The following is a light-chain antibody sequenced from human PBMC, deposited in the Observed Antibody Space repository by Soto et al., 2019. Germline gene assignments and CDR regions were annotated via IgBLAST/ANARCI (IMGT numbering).Light chain of an antibody. Sequence: AIQLTQSPSSLSASVGDRVTITCRSSQGISSALAGYQQKPGQAPKLLMYDASSLESGVSSRFSGSGSGTDFTFTISRLQPEEFAPYYCQQSNGYPRTFAQGTKVEIK. CDR3: QQSNGYPRT. CDR1: QGISSA. J-gene: IGKJ1*01. CDR2: DAS. V-gene: IGKV1-13*02.